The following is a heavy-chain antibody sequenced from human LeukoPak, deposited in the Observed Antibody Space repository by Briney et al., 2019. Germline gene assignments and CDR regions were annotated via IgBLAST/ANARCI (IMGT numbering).Heavy chain of an antibody. Sequence: GGSLRLSRAASGFTFSSYWMSWVRQAPGKGLEWVANIKQDGSENYYVDSVKGRFTISRDNAKNSLYLQMNSLRAEDTAVYYCVKGGGNFDYWGQGTLVTVSS. CDR1: GFTFSSYW. CDR2: IKQDGSEN. V-gene: IGHV3-7*05. CDR3: VKGGGNFDY. J-gene: IGHJ4*02.